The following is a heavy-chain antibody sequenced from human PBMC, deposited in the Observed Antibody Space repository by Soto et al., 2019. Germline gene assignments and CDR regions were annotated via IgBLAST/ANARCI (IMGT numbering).Heavy chain of an antibody. D-gene: IGHD2-2*01. CDR3: GLIVVVPAANTNWFDP. J-gene: IGHJ5*02. CDR1: GGSFSGYY. CDR2: INHSGST. V-gene: IGHV4-34*01. Sequence: NPSETLSLTCAVYGGSFSGYYWSWIRQPPGKGLEWIGEINHSGSTNYNPSLKSRVTISVDTSKNQFSLKLSSVTAADTAVYYCGLIVVVPAANTNWFDPWGQGTLVTVSS.